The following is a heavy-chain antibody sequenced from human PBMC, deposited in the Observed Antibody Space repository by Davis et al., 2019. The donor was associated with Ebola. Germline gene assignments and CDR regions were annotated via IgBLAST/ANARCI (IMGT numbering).Heavy chain of an antibody. CDR3: SREAQFGDHIVFGY. Sequence: ASVKVSCKASGYTFTTYGISWVRQAPGQGLEWMGWISAYYGTTNYAQNLQGRVSMTRDTPTSTAYMELRGLRSDDTAVYYCSREAQFGDHIVFGYWGQGTLVTVSS. CDR2: ISAYYGTT. D-gene: IGHD3-3*01. J-gene: IGHJ4*02. CDR1: GYTFTTYG. V-gene: IGHV1-18*01.